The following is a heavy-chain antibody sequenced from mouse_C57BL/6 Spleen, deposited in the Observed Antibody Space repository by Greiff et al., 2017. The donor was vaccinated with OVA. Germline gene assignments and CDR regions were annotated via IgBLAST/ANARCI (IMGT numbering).Heavy chain of an antibody. J-gene: IGHJ4*01. CDR3: AKKLMYYYAMDY. CDR1: GFSLTSYG. Sequence: QVQLQQSGPGLVQPSQSLSITCTVSGFSLTSYGVHWVRQSPGKGLEWLGVIWRGGSSDYNAAFMSRLSITKDNSKSQVFLKMNSLQSDDTTIYYCAKKLMYYYAMDYWGQGTSVTVSS. CDR2: IWRGGSS. V-gene: IGHV2-5*01.